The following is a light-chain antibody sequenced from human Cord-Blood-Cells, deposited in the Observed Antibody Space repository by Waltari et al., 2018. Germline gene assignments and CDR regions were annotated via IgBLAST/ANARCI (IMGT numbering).Light chain of an antibody. CDR2: DAS. J-gene: IGKJ4*01. CDR1: QDISKY. Sequence: IQMTQSPSSLFSSVRERSTITCQASQDISKYLNWYQQKPGKAPKLLIYDASNLETGVPSRFSGSGSGTDFTLTISSLQPEDIATYYCQQYDNLPLTFGGGTKVEIK. CDR3: QQYDNLPLT. V-gene: IGKV1-33*01.